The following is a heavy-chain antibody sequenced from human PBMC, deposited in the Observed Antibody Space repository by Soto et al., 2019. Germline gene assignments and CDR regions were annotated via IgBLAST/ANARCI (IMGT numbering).Heavy chain of an antibody. CDR2: IYYSGST. CDR3: ATHVGYGSSASCSKDFDY. V-gene: IGHV4-39*01. J-gene: IGHJ4*02. CDR1: GGSISSSSYY. D-gene: IGHD2-2*01. Sequence: QLQLQESGPGLVKPSETLSLTCTVSGGSISSSSYYWGWIRQPPGKGLEWIGSIYYSGSTYYNPSLKSRVTISVDTSKKQCSLKLSSVTAADTAVYYCATHVGYGSSASCSKDFDYWGQGTLVTVSS.